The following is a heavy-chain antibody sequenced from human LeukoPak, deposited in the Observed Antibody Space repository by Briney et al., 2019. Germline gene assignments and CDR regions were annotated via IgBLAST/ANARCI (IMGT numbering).Heavy chain of an antibody. CDR2: INAGTGNR. CDR1: GYTFTSFA. CDR3: ARVSDDSGWNFDY. D-gene: IGHD6-19*01. Sequence: ASVKVSCKASGYTFTSFAVHWVRQAPGQSLEWMGWINAGTGNRKYSQKFQDRVTITRETSATTAYMELSSLTSEDTAVYYCARVSDDSGWNFDYWGQGTLVTVSS. V-gene: IGHV1-3*01. J-gene: IGHJ4*02.